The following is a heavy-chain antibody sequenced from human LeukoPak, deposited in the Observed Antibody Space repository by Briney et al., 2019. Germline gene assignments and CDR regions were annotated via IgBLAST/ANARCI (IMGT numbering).Heavy chain of an antibody. D-gene: IGHD3-3*01. V-gene: IGHV4-59*08. CDR3: ARHPPHCDFWSGYPFYYFDY. J-gene: IGHJ4*02. CDR2: IYYSGST. Sequence: SETLSLTCPVYGGSISIYYWSSIRQPPGKGLEWIGYIYYSGSTNYNPSLKSRVTISIDTSKNQFSLKLSSVTAADTAVYYCARHPPHCDFWSGYPFYYFDYWGQGTLVTVSS. CDR1: GGSISIYY.